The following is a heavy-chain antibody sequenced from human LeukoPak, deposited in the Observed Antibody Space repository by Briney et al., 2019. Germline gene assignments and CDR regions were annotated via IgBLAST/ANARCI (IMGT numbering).Heavy chain of an antibody. CDR1: GAPISRFY. D-gene: IGHD6-19*01. CDR3: VQTTGWPGFDY. Sequence: KPSETLSLICTTSGAPISRFYWRWVRQPPGKGLEWIGNIYNGVPTFFNPSLKSRVTLSVDTSKTQFSLQLASVTAADTAVYYCVQTTGWPGFDYWGQGILVTVSS. J-gene: IGHJ4*02. CDR2: IYNGVPT. V-gene: IGHV4-4*09.